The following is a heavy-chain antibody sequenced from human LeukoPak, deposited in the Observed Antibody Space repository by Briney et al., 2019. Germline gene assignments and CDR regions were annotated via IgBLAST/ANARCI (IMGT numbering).Heavy chain of an antibody. D-gene: IGHD1-14*01. CDR2: TWYDGSNK. CDR1: GFTFSSYG. V-gene: IGHV3-33*01. J-gene: IGHJ6*03. Sequence: PGRSLRLSCAASGFTFSSYGMHWVRQAPGKGLEWVAVTWYDGSNKYYADSVKGRFTISRDNSKNTLYLQMNSLRAEDTAVYYCARDIPELGYMDVWGKGTTVTVSS. CDR3: ARDIPELGYMDV.